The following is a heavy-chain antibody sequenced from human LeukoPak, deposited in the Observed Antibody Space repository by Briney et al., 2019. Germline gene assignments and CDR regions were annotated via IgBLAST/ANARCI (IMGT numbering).Heavy chain of an antibody. V-gene: IGHV3-30-3*01. CDR1: GFTFSSYA. CDR3: ARDSSRLKGLDY. J-gene: IGHJ4*02. CDR2: ISYDGSNK. Sequence: GGSLRLSCAASGFTFSSYAMHWVRQAPGKGLEWGAVISYDGSNKYYADSAKGRFTISRDNSKNTLYLQMNSLRAEDTAVYYCARDSSRLKGLDYWGQGTLVTVSS.